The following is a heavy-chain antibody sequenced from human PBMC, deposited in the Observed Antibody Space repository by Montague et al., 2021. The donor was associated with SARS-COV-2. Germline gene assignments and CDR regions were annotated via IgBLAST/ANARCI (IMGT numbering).Heavy chain of an antibody. CDR1: GGSFSNYY. Sequence: SETLSLTCAVYGGSFSNYYWSWIRQPPGKGLEWIGEINHSGSTXXXPSXXXRVTISVDTSKNQFSLKLSSVTAADTAVYYCARGGTVTTFFAPKRTRRYNWFAPWGQGPLVTVSS. CDR2: INHSGST. CDR3: ARGGTVTTFFAPKRTRRYNWFAP. J-gene: IGHJ5*02. V-gene: IGHV4-34*01. D-gene: IGHD4-17*01.